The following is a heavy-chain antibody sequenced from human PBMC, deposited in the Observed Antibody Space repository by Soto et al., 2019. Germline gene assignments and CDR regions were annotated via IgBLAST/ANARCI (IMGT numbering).Heavy chain of an antibody. CDR2: ITRFSGDV. Sequence: QMQLVQSGAEVKKTGSSVTVSCKALGNTFTYRYLHWVRQAPGQALEWMGWITRFSGDVHYAQKFQERVTITRDRSINTAYMQMSSLRSEDTAMYFCASGGAGSGPFTWELPDHWGQGTLVTVSS. CDR3: ASGGAGSGPFTWELPDH. V-gene: IGHV1-45*02. CDR1: GNTFTYRY. J-gene: IGHJ4*02. D-gene: IGHD1-26*01.